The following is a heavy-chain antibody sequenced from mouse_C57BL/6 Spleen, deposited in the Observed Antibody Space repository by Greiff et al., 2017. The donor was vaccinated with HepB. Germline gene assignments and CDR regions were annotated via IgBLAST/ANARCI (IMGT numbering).Heavy chain of an antibody. Sequence: EVQLVESGGGLVQPGGSMKLSCVASGFTFSNYWMNWVRQSPEKGLEWVAQIRLKSDNYATHYAESVKGRFTISRDDSKSSVYLQMNNLRAEDTGIYYCTRNIYYGSSYGFAYWGQGTLVTVSA. V-gene: IGHV6-3*01. CDR3: TRNIYYGSSYGFAY. J-gene: IGHJ3*01. D-gene: IGHD1-1*01. CDR2: IRLKSDNYAT. CDR1: GFTFSNYW.